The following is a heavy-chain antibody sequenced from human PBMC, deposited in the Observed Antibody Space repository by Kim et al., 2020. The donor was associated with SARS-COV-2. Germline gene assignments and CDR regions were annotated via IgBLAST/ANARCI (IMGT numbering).Heavy chain of an antibody. CDR1: GFTFSSYS. Sequence: GGSLRLSCAASGFTFSSYSMNWVRQAPGKGLEWVSSISGSSSNIYYTDSVKGRFTISRDNAKNSVYLQMNSLRAEDTAIYYCARKNTMPPNDFLTGYSFFDLWGRGSLVTVSS. V-gene: IGHV3-21*01. J-gene: IGHJ2*01. CDR2: ISGSSSNI. D-gene: IGHD3-9*01. CDR3: ARKNTMPPNDFLTGYSFFDL.